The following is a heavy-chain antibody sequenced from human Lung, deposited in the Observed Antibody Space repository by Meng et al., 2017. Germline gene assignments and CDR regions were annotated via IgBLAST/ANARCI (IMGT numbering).Heavy chain of an antibody. D-gene: IGHD1-14*01. J-gene: IGHJ4*02. CDR3: ARGRRNEPLFDY. CDR1: GGSFSTHT. CDR2: LIAVFDTT. Sequence: QVQLVQSGAEVKKPGASVKVACKTSGGSFSTHTFSWVRQAPGQGLEWMGGLIAVFDTTKAAPRFQDRVTFTADESTSTAYMELSSLTFDDTAVYFCARGRRNEPLFDYWGQGTLVTVSS. V-gene: IGHV1-69*13.